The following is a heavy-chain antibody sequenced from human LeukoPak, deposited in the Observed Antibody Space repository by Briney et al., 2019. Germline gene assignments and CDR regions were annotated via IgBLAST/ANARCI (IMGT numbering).Heavy chain of an antibody. J-gene: IGHJ5*02. V-gene: IGHV3-7*01. CDR2: IKQDGSEK. D-gene: IGHD3-16*01. CDR3: ARGASGIGGVRFDP. CDR1: GFTFSSYW. Sequence: GGSLRLSCAASGFTFSSYWMSWVRQAPGKGLEWVANIKQDGSEKYYVDSVKGRFTISRDNAKNSLYLQMNSLRAEDTAVYYCARGASGIGGVRFDPWGQGTLVTVSS.